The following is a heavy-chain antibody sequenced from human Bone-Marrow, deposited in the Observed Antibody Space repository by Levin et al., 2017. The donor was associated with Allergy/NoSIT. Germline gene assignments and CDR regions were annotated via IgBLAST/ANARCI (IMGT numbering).Heavy chain of an antibody. CDR1: GYTFTSYY. V-gene: IGHV1-46*01. Sequence: GESLKISCKASGYTFTSYYMHWVRQAPGQGLEWMGIINPSGGSTSYAQKFQGRVTMTRDTSTSTVYMELSSLRSEDTAVYYCARGDDILTGSRPYYYYGMDGWGQGTTVTVSS. CDR3: ARGDDILTGSRPYYYYGMDG. CDR2: INPSGGST. D-gene: IGHD3-9*01. J-gene: IGHJ6*02.